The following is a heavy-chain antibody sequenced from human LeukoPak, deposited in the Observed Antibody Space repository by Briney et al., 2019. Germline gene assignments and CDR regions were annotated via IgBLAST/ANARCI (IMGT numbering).Heavy chain of an antibody. CDR2: MNTDGSES. J-gene: IGHJ4*02. V-gene: IGHV3-7*01. CDR3: ARGIHDNIF. CDR1: GSTITGHW. D-gene: IGHD1-1*01. Sequence: GGSLRLSCAASGSTITGHWMAWVRQAPGRGRGWVADMNTDGSESNYGDSVRGGFTISRDNAKNSVYLQMNSLGVEDAAVYYCARGIHDNIFGGQGAQVTVFS.